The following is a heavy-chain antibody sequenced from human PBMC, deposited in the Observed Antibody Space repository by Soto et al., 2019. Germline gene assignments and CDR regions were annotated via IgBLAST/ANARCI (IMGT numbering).Heavy chain of an antibody. CDR2: INPNSSGT. Sequence: ASVEVSCKASGYSLRGNYIHWVRQTPGQGLEWMGWINPNSSGTGYAQKFQGRVTMTRDTSLTTVYMQLNRLTSDDSAVYYCARDLIVDGPDNYAMDVWGQGTTLTVSS. CDR3: ARDLIVDGPDNYAMDV. V-gene: IGHV1-2*02. D-gene: IGHD3-22*01. CDR1: GYSLRGNY. J-gene: IGHJ6*02.